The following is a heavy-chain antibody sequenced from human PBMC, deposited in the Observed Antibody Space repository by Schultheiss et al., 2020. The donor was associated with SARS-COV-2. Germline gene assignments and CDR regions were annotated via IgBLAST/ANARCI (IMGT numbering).Heavy chain of an antibody. D-gene: IGHD3-3*01. V-gene: IGHV3-73*01. J-gene: IGHJ4*02. CDR1: GFTFSSYA. CDR3: TSFHYDFWSGYDYYFDY. Sequence: GESLKISCAASGFTFSSYAMSWVRQAPGKGLEWVGRIRSKANSYATAYAASVKGRFTISRDDSKNTAYLQMNSLKTEDTAVYYCTSFHYDFWSGYDYYFDYWGQGTLVTVSS. CDR2: IRSKANSYAT.